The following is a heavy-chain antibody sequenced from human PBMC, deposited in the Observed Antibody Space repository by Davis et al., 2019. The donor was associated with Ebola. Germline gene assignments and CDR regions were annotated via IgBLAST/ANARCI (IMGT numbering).Heavy chain of an antibody. Sequence: ASVKVSCKASGYTFTSYYMHWVRQAPGQGLEWMGIINPSGGSTSYAQKFQGRVTMTRDTSTRTVYMELSSLRSEDTAVYYCARWALYDSSGYRMDVWGQGTTVTVSS. J-gene: IGHJ6*02. CDR3: ARWALYDSSGYRMDV. D-gene: IGHD3-22*01. CDR1: GYTFTSYY. V-gene: IGHV1-46*01. CDR2: INPSGGST.